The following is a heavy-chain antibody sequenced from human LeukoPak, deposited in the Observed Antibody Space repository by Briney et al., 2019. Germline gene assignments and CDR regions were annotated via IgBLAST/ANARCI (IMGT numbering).Heavy chain of an antibody. J-gene: IGHJ4*02. CDR3: ARGTGSNYTLGY. CDR2: ISGSGSAM. D-gene: IGHD4-11*01. Sequence: PGGSLRLSCAASGFTFSSYSMNWVRRAPGKGLEWVSYISGSGSAMYYADSVKGRFTISRDNAKNSLYQQMNSLRAEDTAVYYCARGTGSNYTLGYWGQGTLVTVSS. V-gene: IGHV3-48*01. CDR1: GFTFSSYS.